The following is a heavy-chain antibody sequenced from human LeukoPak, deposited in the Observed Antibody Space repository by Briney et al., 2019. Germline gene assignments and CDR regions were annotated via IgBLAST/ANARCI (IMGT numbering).Heavy chain of an antibody. J-gene: IGHJ6*03. CDR1: GYTFTSYD. CDR3: ARTDTALVNRYYYYMDV. V-gene: IGHV1-8*03. D-gene: IGHD5-18*01. CDR2: MNPNSGNT. Sequence: ASVKVSCKASGYTFTSYDINWVRQATGQGLEWMGWMNPNSGNTGYAQKFQGRVTITRNTSISTAYMELSSLRSEDTAVYYCARTDTALVNRYYYYMDVWGKGTTVTVSS.